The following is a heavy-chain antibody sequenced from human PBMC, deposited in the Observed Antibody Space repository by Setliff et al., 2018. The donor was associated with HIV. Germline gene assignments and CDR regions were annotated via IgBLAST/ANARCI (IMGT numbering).Heavy chain of an antibody. V-gene: IGHV3-66*01. CDR2: IYSGGST. CDR3: ARDRPNWAMDY. Sequence: SLRLSCAASGFTVSSNYMSWVRQAPGKGLEWVSLIYSGGSTYYADSVKGRFTISRDNSKNSVYLHMSSLTAEDTAVYYCARDRPNWAMDYWGQGTLVTVSS. D-gene: IGHD7-27*01. J-gene: IGHJ4*02. CDR1: GFTVSSNY.